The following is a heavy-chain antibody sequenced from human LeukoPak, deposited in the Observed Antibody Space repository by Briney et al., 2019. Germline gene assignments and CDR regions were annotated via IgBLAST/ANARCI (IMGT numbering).Heavy chain of an antibody. CDR1: GFTFSGYG. D-gene: IGHD2-2*01. CDR3: AKDPEDCSSTSCYYYYYYGMDV. V-gene: IGHV3-30*02. J-gene: IGHJ6*02. Sequence: PGGSLRLSCAASGFTFSGYGMHWVRQAPGKGLEWVAVIWYDGSNKYYADSVKGRFTISRDNSKNTLYLQMNSLRAEDTAVYYCAKDPEDCSSTSCYYYYYYGMDVWGQGTTVTVSS. CDR2: IWYDGSNK.